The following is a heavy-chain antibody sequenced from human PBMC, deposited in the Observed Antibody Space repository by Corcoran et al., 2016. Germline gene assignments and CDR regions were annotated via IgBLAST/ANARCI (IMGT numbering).Heavy chain of an antibody. Sequence: EVQLVQSGAEVKKPGESLKISCKGSGYSFTSYWIGWVRQMPGKGLEWMGIIYPGDSDTRYSPSFQGQVTISADKSISTAYLQWSSLKAADPAMYYCARRAQSSTYYYYYGMDVWGQGTTVTVSS. CDR2: IYPGDSDT. D-gene: IGHD6-13*01. V-gene: IGHV5-51*01. J-gene: IGHJ6*02. CDR1: GYSFTSYW. CDR3: ARRAQSSTYYYYYGMDV.